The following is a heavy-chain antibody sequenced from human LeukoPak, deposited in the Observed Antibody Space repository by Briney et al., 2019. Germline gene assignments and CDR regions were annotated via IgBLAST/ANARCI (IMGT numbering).Heavy chain of an antibody. CDR1: GFTFSSYS. J-gene: IGHJ4*02. D-gene: IGHD3-16*01. Sequence: PTGGSLRLSCAASGFTFSSYSMNWVRQAPGKGLEWVSYISSSSSTIYYADSVKGRFTISRDNAKNSLYLQMNSLRAEDTAVYYCARDSVDPAVWGLIDYWGQGTLVTASS. CDR3: ARDSVDPAVWGLIDY. CDR2: ISSSSSTI. V-gene: IGHV3-48*01.